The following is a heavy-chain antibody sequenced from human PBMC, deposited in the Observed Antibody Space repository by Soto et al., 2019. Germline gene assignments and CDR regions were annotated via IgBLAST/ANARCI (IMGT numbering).Heavy chain of an antibody. V-gene: IGHV3-23*01. Sequence: EVQLLESGGGLVQPGGSLRLSCAASEFTFTSYAMSWVRQAPGKGLEWVSAISGSGGSTDYADSVKGRFTISRDSSKNTLYLQMYSLRAEDTAVYYCARPKSAFGRDYGFDIWGQGTMVTVSS. D-gene: IGHD3-16*01. CDR3: ARPKSAFGRDYGFDI. J-gene: IGHJ3*02. CDR2: ISGSGGST. CDR1: EFTFTSYA.